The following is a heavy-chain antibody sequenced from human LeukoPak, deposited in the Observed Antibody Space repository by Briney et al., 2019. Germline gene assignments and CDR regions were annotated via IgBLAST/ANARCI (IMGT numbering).Heavy chain of an antibody. D-gene: IGHD6-19*01. CDR3: ARDAPGRAVAGNDY. CDR2: INHSGST. Sequence: PSETLSLTCAVYGGSFSGYYWSWIRQPPGKGLEWIGEINHSGSTNYNPSLKSRVTISVDTSKNQFSLKLSSVTAADTAVYYFARDAPGRAVAGNDYWGQGTLVTVSS. J-gene: IGHJ4*02. CDR1: GGSFSGYY. V-gene: IGHV4-34*01.